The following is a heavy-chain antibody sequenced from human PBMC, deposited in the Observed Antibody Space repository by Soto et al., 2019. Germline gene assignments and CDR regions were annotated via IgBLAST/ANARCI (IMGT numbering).Heavy chain of an antibody. CDR2: IIPIFGTA. D-gene: IGHD3-22*01. CDR1: GGTFSSYA. J-gene: IGHJ4*02. V-gene: IGHV1-69*13. CDR3: ARFPPPSHYYDSSGYYYYFDY. Sequence: SVKVSCKASGGTFSSYAISWVRQAPGQGLEWMGGIIPIFGTANYAQKFQGRVTITADESTSTAYMELSSLRSEDTAVYYCARFPPPSHYYDSSGYYYYFDYWGQGTLVTVSS.